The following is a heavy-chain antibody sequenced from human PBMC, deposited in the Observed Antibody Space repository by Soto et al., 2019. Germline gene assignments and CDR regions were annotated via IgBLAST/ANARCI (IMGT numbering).Heavy chain of an antibody. J-gene: IGHJ4*02. CDR3: ARGPYDYVWGSEPPHFDY. Sequence: QVQLVESGGGLVKPGGSLRLSCAASGFTFSDYYMSWIRQAPGKGLEWVSYISSSGSTIYYADSVKGRFTISRDNAKNELYLQMNSLRAEDTAVYYWARGPYDYVWGSEPPHFDYWGQGTLVTVSS. D-gene: IGHD3-16*01. CDR2: ISSSGSTI. V-gene: IGHV3-11*01. CDR1: GFTFSDYY.